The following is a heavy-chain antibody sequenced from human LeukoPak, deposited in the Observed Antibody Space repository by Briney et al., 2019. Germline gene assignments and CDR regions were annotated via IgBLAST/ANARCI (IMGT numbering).Heavy chain of an antibody. J-gene: IGHJ4*02. Sequence: GGSLRLSCAASGFTFSNYHMNWVRQPPGKGLEWVAYISSSGVTIYYAASVKGRFTISRDNVQNSLSLQMNSLRGEDTSVYYCTSLWEVPGPDFWGQGTLVTVSS. D-gene: IGHD1-26*01. CDR3: TSLWEVPGPDF. CDR2: ISSSGVTI. V-gene: IGHV3-48*03. CDR1: GFTFSNYH.